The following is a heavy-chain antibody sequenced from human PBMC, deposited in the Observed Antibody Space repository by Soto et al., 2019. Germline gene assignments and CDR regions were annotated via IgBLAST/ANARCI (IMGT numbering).Heavy chain of an antibody. V-gene: IGHV3-48*02. D-gene: IGHD6-13*01. CDR3: ARGSSNWAYYFDF. Sequence: EVHLVESGGGLVQPGGSLRLSCAASGFTFSSYSLNWVRQAPGKGLEWVSYITSSGTTVYYADSVRGRFTISRDNAKNSLYLQMNSLRDDDTAVYSCARGSSNWAYYFDFWGPGTLVTVSS. J-gene: IGHJ4*02. CDR1: GFTFSSYS. CDR2: ITSSGTTV.